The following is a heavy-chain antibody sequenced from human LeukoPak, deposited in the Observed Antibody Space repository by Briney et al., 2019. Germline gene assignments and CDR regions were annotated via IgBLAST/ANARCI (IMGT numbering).Heavy chain of an antibody. Sequence: GGPLRLSCAASGFTFDDYAMHWVRQAPGKGLEWVSGISWNSGSIGYADSVKGRFTISRDNAKNSLYLQMNSLRAEDTAVYYCASRVPAAIWGQGTLVTVSS. CDR2: ISWNSGSI. J-gene: IGHJ4*02. CDR1: GFTFDDYA. D-gene: IGHD2-2*01. CDR3: ASRVPAAI. V-gene: IGHV3-9*01.